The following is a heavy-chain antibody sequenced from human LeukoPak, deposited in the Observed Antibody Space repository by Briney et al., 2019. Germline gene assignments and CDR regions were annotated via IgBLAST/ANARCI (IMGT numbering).Heavy chain of an antibody. CDR2: ISSSSSYT. D-gene: IGHD5-18*01. CDR1: GFTFSDYY. Sequence: GGSLRLSCAASGFTFSDYYMSWIRQAPGKGLEWVSYISSSSSYTNYADSVKGRFTISRDNAKNSLYLQTNSLRAEDTAVYYCARDRRYSYGYRYWGQGTLVTVSS. V-gene: IGHV3-11*06. CDR3: ARDRRYSYGYRY. J-gene: IGHJ4*02.